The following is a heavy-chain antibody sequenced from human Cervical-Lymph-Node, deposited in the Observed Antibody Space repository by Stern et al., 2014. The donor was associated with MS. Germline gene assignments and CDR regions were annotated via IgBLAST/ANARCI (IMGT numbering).Heavy chain of an antibody. CDR2: IYYSGST. V-gene: IGHV4-59*01. J-gene: IGHJ2*01. D-gene: IGHD5-18*01. Sequence: QVQLQESGPGLVKPSETLSLTCTVSGGSISSYYWSWIRQPPGKGLEWIGYIYYSGSTNYNPSLKSRVTISVDTSKNQFSLKLSSVTAADTAVYYCARAPDTAMVRSWYFDLWGRGTLVTVSS. CDR3: ARAPDTAMVRSWYFDL. CDR1: GGSISSYY.